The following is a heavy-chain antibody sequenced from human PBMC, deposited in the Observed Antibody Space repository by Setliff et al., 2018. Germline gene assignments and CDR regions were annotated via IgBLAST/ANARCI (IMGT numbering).Heavy chain of an antibody. V-gene: IGHV3-48*01. J-gene: IGHJ2*01. CDR3: ARDLVKDIVVVVWYFDL. Sequence: PGGSLRLSCAASGFTYSSYSMNWVRPAPGKGLEWVSYIRSSSSTIYYADSVKGRFTISREDAKNTLYLQMNSLRAEDTAVYYCARDLVKDIVVVVWYFDLWGRGTLVTVSS. D-gene: IGHD2-15*01. CDR2: IRSSSSTI. CDR1: GFTYSSYS.